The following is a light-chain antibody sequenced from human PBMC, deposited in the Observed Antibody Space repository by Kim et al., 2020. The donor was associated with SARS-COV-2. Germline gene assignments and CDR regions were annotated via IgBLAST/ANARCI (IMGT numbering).Light chain of an antibody. CDR3: QQYVNWPQT. V-gene: IGKV3-15*01. CDR2: GAS. Sequence: VAPEERATRSCRASQNVSNNLACYQQRLGQAPRLLIYGASTRATGLPTRFSGGGSGAEFTLTISSLQSEEFAVYYCQQYVNWPQTFGQGTKVDIK. CDR1: QNVSNN. J-gene: IGKJ1*01.